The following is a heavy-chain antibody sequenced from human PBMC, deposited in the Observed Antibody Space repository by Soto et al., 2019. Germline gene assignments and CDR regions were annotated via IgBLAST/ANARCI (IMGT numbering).Heavy chain of an antibody. CDR1: GGSISSSSCH. Sequence: SETLSLTCTVSGGSISSSSCHWGWIRQPPGKGLEWIASIKYSGTTFYNPSLKSRVTLSVDTSKNQFALKLSSVTAAETAVYYCARQGITGSYYDAFDLWGQGTMVTVSS. V-gene: IGHV4-39*01. J-gene: IGHJ3*01. CDR3: ARQGITGSYYDAFDL. CDR2: IKYSGTT. D-gene: IGHD1-26*01.